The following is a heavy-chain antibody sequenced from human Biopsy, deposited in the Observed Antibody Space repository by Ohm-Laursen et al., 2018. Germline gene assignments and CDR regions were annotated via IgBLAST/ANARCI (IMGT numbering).Heavy chain of an antibody. CDR2: INQSGRT. CDR1: GKTLSGYY. CDR3: GNEVHGRDY. V-gene: IGHV4-34*08. D-gene: IGHD2-15*01. J-gene: IGHJ4*02. Sequence: SGTLSLTCAVYGKTLSGYYWSWIRQPPGKGLEWIGQINQSGRTNYNPSLKSRVNISADKSNNQFSLKLTSVTSAGTAVYFCGNEVHGRDYWGLGALVTVSS.